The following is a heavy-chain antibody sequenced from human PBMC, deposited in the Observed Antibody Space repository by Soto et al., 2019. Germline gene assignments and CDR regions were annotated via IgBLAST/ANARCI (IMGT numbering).Heavy chain of an antibody. CDR3: ARSFGPYGMDV. Sequence: QVQLVESGGGVVQPGRSLRLSCAASGFTFSSDGMQWVRQAPGKGLEWVAVIWYDGSNKYYADSVKGRFTISRNNSKNTLNLQMNSQRAEDTAVYYCARSFGPYGMDVWGQGTTVTVSS. V-gene: IGHV3-33*01. J-gene: IGHJ6*02. CDR1: GFTFSSDG. CDR2: IWYDGSNK. D-gene: IGHD3-10*01.